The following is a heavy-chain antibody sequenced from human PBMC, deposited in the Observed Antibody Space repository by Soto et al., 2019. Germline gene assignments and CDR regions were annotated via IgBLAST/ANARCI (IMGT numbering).Heavy chain of an antibody. CDR3: ALTSGQQLANYDYYYNGMDV. V-gene: IGHV5-10-1*01. CDR1: GYSFTSYW. D-gene: IGHD6-13*01. Sequence: PGESLKISCKGSGYSFTSYWISWVRQMPGKGLEWMGRIDPSDSYTNYSPSFQGHVTISADKSISTAYLQWSSLKASDTAMYYCALTSGQQLANYDYYYNGMDVWGQGTTVTVSS. CDR2: IDPSDSYT. J-gene: IGHJ6*02.